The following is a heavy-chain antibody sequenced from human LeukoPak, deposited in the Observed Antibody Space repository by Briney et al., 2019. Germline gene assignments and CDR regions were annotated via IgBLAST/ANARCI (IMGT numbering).Heavy chain of an antibody. J-gene: IGHJ4*02. V-gene: IGHV3-53*01. D-gene: IGHD3-10*01. CDR3: ARGTPETITSPGSGSFDY. CDR2: IYSGGST. Sequence: PGGSLRLSCAASGFTVSSNYMNWVRQAPGKGPEWVSVIYSGGSTYYADSVKGRFTISRDNSKNSLYLQMNSLRPDDTAVYYCARGTPETITSPGSGSFDYWGQGTLVTVSS. CDR1: GFTVSSNY.